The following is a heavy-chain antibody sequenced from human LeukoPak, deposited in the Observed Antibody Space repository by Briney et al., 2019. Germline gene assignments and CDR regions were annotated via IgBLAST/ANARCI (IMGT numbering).Heavy chain of an antibody. D-gene: IGHD1-26*01. J-gene: IGHJ4*02. Sequence: GASVKVSCKASGYTFTGYYMHWVRQAPGQGLEWMGWINPNSGGTNYAQKFQGRVTMTRDTSISTAYMELSRLRSDDTAVYFCAREARGSGRDFDYWGQGILVTVSS. CDR2: INPNSGGT. CDR3: AREARGSGRDFDY. CDR1: GYTFTGYY. V-gene: IGHV1-2*02.